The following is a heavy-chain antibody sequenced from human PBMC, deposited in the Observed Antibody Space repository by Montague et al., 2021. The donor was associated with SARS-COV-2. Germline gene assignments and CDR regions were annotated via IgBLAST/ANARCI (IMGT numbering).Heavy chain of an antibody. V-gene: IGHV6-1*01. CDR3: ARGLPAGPNFGMDV. J-gene: IGHJ6*02. Sequence: CAISGDSVSSNSGAWNWLRQSPPRGLEWLGRTYYRSKWYYNYGVFVESRITVNADTSKNQVFLQLNSVTPEDTAVYFCARGLPAGPNFGMDVWGQGTTVTVSS. CDR1: GDSVSSNSGA. CDR2: TYYRSKWYY. D-gene: IGHD2-2*01.